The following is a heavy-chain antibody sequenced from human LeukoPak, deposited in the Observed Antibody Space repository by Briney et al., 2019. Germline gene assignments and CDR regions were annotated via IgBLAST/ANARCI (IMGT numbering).Heavy chain of an antibody. CDR2: VIPIFGTA. J-gene: IGHJ4*02. CDR1: GRTFSSYA. V-gene: IGHV1-69*06. Sequence: SVKVSCKASGRTFSSYAISWVRQAPGQGLEWMGGVIPIFGTANYAQKFQGRVTITADKSTSTAYMELSSLRSEDTAVYYCARGSPYGDFYFDYWGQGTLVTVSS. CDR3: ARGSPYGDFYFDY. D-gene: IGHD4-17*01.